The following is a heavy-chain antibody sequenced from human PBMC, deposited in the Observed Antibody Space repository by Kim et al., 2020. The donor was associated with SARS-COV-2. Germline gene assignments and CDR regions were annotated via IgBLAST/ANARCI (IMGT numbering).Heavy chain of an antibody. CDR1: GGSISSGGYS. D-gene: IGHD3-3*01. CDR3: ARGPSMRFLEWLSLNWFEP. Sequence: SETLSLTCAVSGGSISSGGYSWSWIQQPPGKGLEWIGYIYHSGSTYYNPSLKSRVTISVDRSKNQFSLKLSSVTAADTAVYYCARGPSMRFLEWLSLNWFEPWGQGTLVTVSS. V-gene: IGHV4-30-2*01. J-gene: IGHJ5*02. CDR2: IYHSGST.